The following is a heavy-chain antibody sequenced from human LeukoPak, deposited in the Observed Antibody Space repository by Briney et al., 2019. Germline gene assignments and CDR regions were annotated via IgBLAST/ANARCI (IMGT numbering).Heavy chain of an antibody. J-gene: IGHJ3*02. CDR1: GRYISSYY. CDR3: ARAKLGCSSTSCYYAAFDI. V-gene: IGHV4-59*01. D-gene: IGHD2-2*01. CDR2: IYYSGST. Sequence: KPSETLSLTCTVTGRYISSYYWSWIRQPPGKGLEWIGYIYYSGSTNYNPSLKSRVTISVDPSKNQFSLKLSSVTAADTGVYYCARAKLGCSSTSCYYAAFDIWGQGTMVTVSS.